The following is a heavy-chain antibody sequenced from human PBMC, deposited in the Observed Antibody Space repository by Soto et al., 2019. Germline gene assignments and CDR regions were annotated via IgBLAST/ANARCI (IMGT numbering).Heavy chain of an antibody. CDR1: GDSISSYY. J-gene: IGHJ4*02. CDR3: AREFCTSTTCYEDY. V-gene: IGHV4-59*01. D-gene: IGHD2-2*01. CDR2: ISNRGST. Sequence: SETLSLTCTVSGDSISSYYWSWIRQPPGKGLEWIGYISNRGSTNYNPSLKSRVTISVDTSKNQFSLKLSSVTAADTAIYYCAREFCTSTTCYEDYWGQGTLVTVSS.